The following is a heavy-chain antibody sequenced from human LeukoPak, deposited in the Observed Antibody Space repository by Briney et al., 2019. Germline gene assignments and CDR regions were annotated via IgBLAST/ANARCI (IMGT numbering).Heavy chain of an antibody. Sequence: SETLSLTCTVSGGSISSGDYYWSWIRQPPGKGLEWIGYIYYSGSTYYNPSLKSRVTISVDRSKNQFSLKLSSVTAADTAVYYCARGAGRYYDSSGYPHVTFDIWGQGTMVTVSS. D-gene: IGHD3-22*01. J-gene: IGHJ3*02. V-gene: IGHV4-30-4*01. CDR3: ARGAGRYYDSSGYPHVTFDI. CDR1: GGSISSGDYY. CDR2: IYYSGST.